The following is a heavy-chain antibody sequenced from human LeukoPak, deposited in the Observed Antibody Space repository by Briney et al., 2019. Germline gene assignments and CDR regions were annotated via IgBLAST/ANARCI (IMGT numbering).Heavy chain of an antibody. Sequence: ASVKVSCKASGYTFTSYGISWVRQAPGQGLEWMGWISAYNGNTNYAQKLQGRVTMTTDTSTSTAYMELRSLRSDDTAVYYCARELAAAGYPGGFDYWGQGTLVTASS. V-gene: IGHV1-18*01. D-gene: IGHD6-13*01. CDR2: ISAYNGNT. CDR1: GYTFTSYG. CDR3: ARELAAAGYPGGFDY. J-gene: IGHJ4*02.